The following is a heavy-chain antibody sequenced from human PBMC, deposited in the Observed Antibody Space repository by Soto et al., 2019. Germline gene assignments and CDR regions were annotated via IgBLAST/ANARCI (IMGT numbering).Heavy chain of an antibody. D-gene: IGHD3-10*01. CDR3: AKGGRITMVRGFIDY. V-gene: IGHV3-23*01. CDR2: ISGSGGST. CDR1: GFTFTNFA. Sequence: EVQMLESGGGLVQPGGSLRLSCAASGFTFTNFAMSWVSQAPGKGLEWVSTISGSGGSTYFADSVKGRFTISRDNSMNTLSLQMNSLRAEDTAVYYCAKGGRITMVRGFIDYWGQGTLVTVSS. J-gene: IGHJ4*02.